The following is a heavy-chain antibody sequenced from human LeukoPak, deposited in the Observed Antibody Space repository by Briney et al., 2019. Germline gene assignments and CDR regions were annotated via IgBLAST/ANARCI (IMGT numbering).Heavy chain of an antibody. CDR2: ISSSSSYI. Sequence: GGSLRLSCAASGFTFSSYSMNWVRQAPGKRREGVSSISSSSSYIYYADSVKGRSTISRDNAKNSLYLQMNSLRAEDTAVYYCARVSSSWARAFDIRGQGTMVTVSS. CDR1: GFTFSSYS. CDR3: ARVSSSWARAFDI. V-gene: IGHV3-21*01. J-gene: IGHJ3*02. D-gene: IGHD6-13*01.